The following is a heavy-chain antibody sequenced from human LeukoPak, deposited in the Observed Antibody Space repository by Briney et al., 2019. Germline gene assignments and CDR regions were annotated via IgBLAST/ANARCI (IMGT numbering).Heavy chain of an antibody. CDR3: ARCGIANYGMDV. D-gene: IGHD6-13*01. V-gene: IGHV1-18*01. Sequence: ASVRVSCKASGYTFTSCGISWVRQAPGQELEWMGWISAYNGYTNYVQKLQGRVTMTTDTSTSTAYMELRSLRSDDTAVYYCARCGIANYGMDVWGQGTTVTVSS. J-gene: IGHJ6*02. CDR2: ISAYNGYT. CDR1: GYTFTSCG.